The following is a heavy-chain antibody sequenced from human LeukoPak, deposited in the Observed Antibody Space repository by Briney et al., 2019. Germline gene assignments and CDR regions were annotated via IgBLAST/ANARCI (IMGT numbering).Heavy chain of an antibody. CDR1: GGSISSSSYY. V-gene: IGHV4-39*01. Sequence: SETLSLTCTVSGGSISSSSYYWGWIRQPPGEGLEWIGSIYYSGSTYYNPSLKSRVTISVDTSKNQFSLKLSSVTAADTAVYYCARHEYGYGNTQSNWFDPWGQGTLVTVSS. D-gene: IGHD5-18*01. J-gene: IGHJ5*02. CDR2: IYYSGST. CDR3: ARHEYGYGNTQSNWFDP.